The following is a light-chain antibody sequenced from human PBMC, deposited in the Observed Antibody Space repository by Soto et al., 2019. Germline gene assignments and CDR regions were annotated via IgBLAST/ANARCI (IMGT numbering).Light chain of an antibody. J-gene: IGKJ1*01. Sequence: DIQMTQSPSTLSASVGDRVTITCRASQSISSWLAWYQQKPGKAPKLLIYKASNLESGVPSRFSGSGSGTEFTLTISSLQPDDFVTYYCQQYNSYSGAWTFGQGTKVEIK. CDR1: QSISSW. CDR3: QQYNSYSGAWT. CDR2: KAS. V-gene: IGKV1-5*03.